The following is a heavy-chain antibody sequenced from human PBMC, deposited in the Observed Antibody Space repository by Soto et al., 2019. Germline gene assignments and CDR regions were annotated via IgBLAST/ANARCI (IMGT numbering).Heavy chain of an antibody. Sequence: VHLQESGPGLVKPSQTLSLTCTVSGGFVNSVNNYWSWIRQPPGKGLEWVGHIKSKSVGGTTDYTAPVKGRFTISRDDSKDTLYLQMNSLKTEDTAVYYCTTYSTQTFCDGGPCYSVQTKIHDSWGQGILVTVSS. V-gene: IGHV3-15*01. CDR2: IKSKSVGGTT. CDR3: TTYSTQTFCDGGPCYSVQTKIHDS. CDR1: GGFVNSVNNY. J-gene: IGHJ4*02. D-gene: IGHD2-15*01.